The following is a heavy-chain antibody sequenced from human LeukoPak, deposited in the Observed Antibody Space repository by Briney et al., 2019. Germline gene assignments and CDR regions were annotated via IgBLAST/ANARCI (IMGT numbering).Heavy chain of an antibody. CDR3: ARGGIAVAGTAFDY. J-gene: IGHJ4*02. D-gene: IGHD6-19*01. CDR1: GGTFSSYA. CDR2: ISAYNGNT. Sequence: ASVKVSCKASGGTFSSYAISWVRQAPGQGLEWMGWISAYNGNTNYAQKLQGRVTMTTDTSTSTAYMELRSLRSDDTAVYYCARGGIAVAGTAFDYWGQGTLVTVSS. V-gene: IGHV1-18*01.